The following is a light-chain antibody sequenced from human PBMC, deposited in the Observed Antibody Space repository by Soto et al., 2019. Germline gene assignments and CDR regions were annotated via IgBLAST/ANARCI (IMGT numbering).Light chain of an antibody. V-gene: IGKV3-20*01. CDR3: QQYGSSPRT. Sequence: VLTQSPGTLSLSPGERATLSCRASQSVSNNYLAWYQQKPGQAPRLLIYGASSRATGIPDRFAGSGSGTDFTLTISRLESEDFAVYYCQQYGSSPRTFGQGTKVEVK. J-gene: IGKJ1*01. CDR2: GAS. CDR1: QSVSNNY.